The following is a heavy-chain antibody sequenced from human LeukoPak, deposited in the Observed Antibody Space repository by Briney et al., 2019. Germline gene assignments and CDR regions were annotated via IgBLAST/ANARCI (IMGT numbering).Heavy chain of an antibody. CDR2: IIPIFGTA. V-gene: IGHV1-69*01. D-gene: IGHD6-19*01. J-gene: IGHJ6*04. CDR3: ARDRQWLLPGYYGMDV. Sequence: SVKVSCKASGGTFSSYAISWVRQAPGQGLEWMGGIIPIFGTANYAQTFQGRVTITADESTSTAYMELSSLRSEDTAVYYCARDRQWLLPGYYGMDVWGKGTTVTVSS. CDR1: GGTFSSYA.